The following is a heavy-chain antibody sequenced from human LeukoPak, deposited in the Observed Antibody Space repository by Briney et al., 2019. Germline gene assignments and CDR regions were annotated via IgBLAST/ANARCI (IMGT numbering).Heavy chain of an antibody. J-gene: IGHJ2*01. CDR1: GYTFTKYY. D-gene: IGHD6-19*01. CDR2: INPSGGST. CDR3: AMSGSSGWYHFDL. Sequence: ASVKVSCKASGYTFTKYYIHWGRQAPGQGLKWMGVINPSGGSTSYAQKFQGRVTMTRDTSTSTVYMEPSSLRSEDTAVYYCAMSGSSGWYHFDLWGRGTLVTVSS. V-gene: IGHV1-46*01.